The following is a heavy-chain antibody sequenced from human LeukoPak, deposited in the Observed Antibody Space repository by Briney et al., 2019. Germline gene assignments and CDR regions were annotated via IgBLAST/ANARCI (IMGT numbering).Heavy chain of an antibody. CDR1: GFTLSSYS. CDR2: ISSSSSYI. D-gene: IGHD2-21*02. J-gene: IGHJ3*02. CDR3: ARDCGGDCYSAFDI. V-gene: IGHV3-21*01. Sequence: GGSLRLSCAVSGFTLSSYSMNWVRQAPGKGLEWVSSISSSSSYIYYADSVKGRSTISRDNVKNSLYLQMNSLRAEDTAVYYCARDCGGDCYSAFDIWGQGTMVTVSS.